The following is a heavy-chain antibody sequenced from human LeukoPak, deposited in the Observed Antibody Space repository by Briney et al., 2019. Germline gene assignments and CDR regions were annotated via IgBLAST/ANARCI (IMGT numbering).Heavy chain of an antibody. CDR1: GGSISSGDYY. CDR2: IYYSGST. J-gene: IGHJ4*02. Sequence: SETLSLTCTVSGGSISSGDYYWSWIRQPPGKGLEWIGYIYYSGSTYYNPSLKSRVTISVDTSKNQFSLKLSSVTAADTAVYYCARSGFGELFYNAQIDYWGQGTLVTVSS. CDR3: ARSGFGELFYNAQIDY. D-gene: IGHD3-10*01. V-gene: IGHV4-30-4*01.